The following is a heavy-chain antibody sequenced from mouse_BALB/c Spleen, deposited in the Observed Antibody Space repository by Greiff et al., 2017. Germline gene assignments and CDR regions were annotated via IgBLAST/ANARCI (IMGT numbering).Heavy chain of an antibody. CDR1: GFNIKDTY. CDR2: IDPANGNT. J-gene: IGHJ4*01. V-gene: IGHV14-3*02. Sequence: EVKLEESGAELVKPGASVKLSCTASGFNIKDTYMHWVKQRPEQGLEWIGRIDPANGNTKYDPKFQGKATITADTSSNTAYLQLSSLTSEDTAVYYCARNFFMDYWGQGTSVTVSS. CDR3: ARNFFMDY.